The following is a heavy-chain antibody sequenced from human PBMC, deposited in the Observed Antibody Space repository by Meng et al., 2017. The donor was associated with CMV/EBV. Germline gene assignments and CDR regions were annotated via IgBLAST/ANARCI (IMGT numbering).Heavy chain of an antibody. Sequence: GESLKISCAVSGFTFSSYAMHWVRQAPGKGLEWVAVISYDGSNKYYADSVKGRFTISRDNSKNTLYLQMNSLRAEDTAVYYCARDSFPAGNSSGYYFGYMDYWGQGTLVTVSS. J-gene: IGHJ4*02. D-gene: IGHD3-22*01. CDR1: GFTFSSYA. CDR3: ARDSFPAGNSSGYYFGYMDY. CDR2: ISYDGSNK. V-gene: IGHV3-30-3*01.